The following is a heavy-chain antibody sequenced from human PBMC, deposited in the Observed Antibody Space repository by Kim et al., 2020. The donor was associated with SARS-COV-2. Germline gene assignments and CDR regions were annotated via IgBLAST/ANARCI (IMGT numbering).Heavy chain of an antibody. Sequence: ADCVKVPITNSRDNAKNQLYLQMNSLRAEDTAVYYCAEAGVVVVVAPDYWGQGTLVTVSS. J-gene: IGHJ4*02. V-gene: IGHV3-11*01. CDR3: AEAGVVVVVAPDY. D-gene: IGHD2-15*01.